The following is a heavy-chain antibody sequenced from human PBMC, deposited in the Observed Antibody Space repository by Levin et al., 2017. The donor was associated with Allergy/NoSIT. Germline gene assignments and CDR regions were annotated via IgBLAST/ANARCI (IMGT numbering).Heavy chain of an antibody. J-gene: IGHJ4*02. D-gene: IGHD2-15*01. CDR1: GFTFSNAW. CDR2: IKSKTDGGTT. CDR3: TYRYCSGGSCQVDY. V-gene: IGHV3-15*07. Sequence: GGSLRLSCAASGFTFSNAWMNWVRQAPGKGLEWVGRIKSKTDGGTTDYAAPVKGRFTISRDDSKNTLYLQMNSPKTEDTAVYYCTYRYCSGGSCQVDYWGQGTLVTVSS.